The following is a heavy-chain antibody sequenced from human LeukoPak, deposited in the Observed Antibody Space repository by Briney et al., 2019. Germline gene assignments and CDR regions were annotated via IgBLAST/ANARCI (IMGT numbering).Heavy chain of an antibody. Sequence: GGSLRLSCAASGFSFSDYYMTWIRQAPGKGLEWVSSISSSSSYIYYADSVKGRFTISRDNAKNSLYLQMNSLRAEDTAVYYRASTKGQQLARGTWYFDLWGRGTLVTVSS. V-gene: IGHV3-11*06. J-gene: IGHJ2*01. D-gene: IGHD6-13*01. CDR2: ISSSSSYI. CDR1: GFSFSDYY. CDR3: ASTKGQQLARGTWYFDL.